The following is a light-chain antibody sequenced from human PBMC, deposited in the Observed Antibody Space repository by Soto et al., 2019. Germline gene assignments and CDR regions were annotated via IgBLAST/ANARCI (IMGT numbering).Light chain of an antibody. Sequence: DIQMTQSPSSLSACVGDRVTITCGASQSISSWLAWYQQKPGRAPKLLIYDASSLGDGVTSRFSGSGSGTEFTLTISSLQPDDFATYYYQQYKSYSPFTFGGGTKVEI. J-gene: IGKJ4*01. CDR2: DAS. V-gene: IGKV1-5*01. CDR1: QSISSW. CDR3: QQYKSYSPFT.